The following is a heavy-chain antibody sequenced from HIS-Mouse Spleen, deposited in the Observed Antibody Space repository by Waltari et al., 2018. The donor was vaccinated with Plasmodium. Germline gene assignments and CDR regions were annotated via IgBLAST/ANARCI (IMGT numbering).Heavy chain of an antibody. D-gene: IGHD6-6*01. Sequence: QVTLRESGPALVKPTQTLTLTCTFSGFSLRTSGMCVSWIRQPPGKALEWLARIDWDDDKYYSTSLKTRHTSSKDTSKNQVVLTMTNMDPVDTATYYCARHKKRGQLVRGYFDYWGQGTLVTVSS. J-gene: IGHJ4*02. CDR1: GFSLRTSGMC. V-gene: IGHV2-70*15. CDR3: ARHKKRGQLVRGYFDY. CDR2: IDWDDDK.